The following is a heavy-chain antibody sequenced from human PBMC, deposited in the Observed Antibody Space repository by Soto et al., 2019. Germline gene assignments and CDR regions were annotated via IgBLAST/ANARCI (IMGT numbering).Heavy chain of an antibody. D-gene: IGHD2-15*01. J-gene: IGHJ5*02. CDR3: ARWGYCSGGSCYQPPGGFDP. CDR1: GGSISSSNW. V-gene: IGHV4-4*02. Sequence: SETLSLTCAVSGGSISSSNWWSWVRQPPGKGLEWIGEIYHSGSTYYNPSLKSRVTISVDTSKNQFSLKLSSVTAADTAVYYCARWGYCSGGSCYQPPGGFDPWGQGTLVTVSS. CDR2: IYHSGST.